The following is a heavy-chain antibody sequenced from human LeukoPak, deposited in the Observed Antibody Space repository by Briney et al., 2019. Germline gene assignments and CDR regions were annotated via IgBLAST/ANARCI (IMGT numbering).Heavy chain of an antibody. CDR1: GFTFSSYG. J-gene: IGHJ5*02. CDR2: ISGSGGST. V-gene: IGHV3-23*01. CDR3: ARGSGYSWFDP. Sequence: GGSLRLSCAASGFTFSSYGMSWVRQAPGKGLEWVSAISGSGGSTYYADSVKGRFTISRDNSKNTLYLQMNSLRAEDTAVYYCARGSGYSWFDPWGQGTLVTVSS. D-gene: IGHD3-10*01.